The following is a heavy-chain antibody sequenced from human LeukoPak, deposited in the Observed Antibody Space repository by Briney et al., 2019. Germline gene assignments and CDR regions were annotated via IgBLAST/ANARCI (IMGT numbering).Heavy chain of an antibody. V-gene: IGHV1-69*05. CDR2: IIPIFGTA. J-gene: IGHJ4*02. D-gene: IGHD4-17*01. Sequence: SVKVSCKASGGTFSSYAISWVRQAPEQGLEWMGRIIPIFGTANYAQKFQGRVTITTDESTSTAYMELSSLRSEDTAVYYCARYGDFGFDYWGQGTLVTVSS. CDR1: GGTFSSYA. CDR3: ARYGDFGFDY.